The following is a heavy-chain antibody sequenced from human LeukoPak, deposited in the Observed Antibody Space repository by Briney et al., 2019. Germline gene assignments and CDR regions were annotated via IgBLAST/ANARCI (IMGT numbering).Heavy chain of an antibody. CDR1: GFTFDDYA. D-gene: IGHD3-9*01. J-gene: IGHJ6*03. Sequence: PGGSLRLSCAASGFTFDDYAMHWVRQAPGKGLEWVSLISWDGGSTYYADSVKGRFTISRDNAKNSLYLQMNSLRAEDTALYYCARGFYDILTGYYHYYYMDVWGKGTTVTVSS. CDR3: ARGFYDILTGYYHYYYMDV. V-gene: IGHV3-43D*03. CDR2: ISWDGGST.